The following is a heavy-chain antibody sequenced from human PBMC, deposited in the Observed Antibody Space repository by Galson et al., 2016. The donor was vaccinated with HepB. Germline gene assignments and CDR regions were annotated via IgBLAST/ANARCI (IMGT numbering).Heavy chain of an antibody. J-gene: IGHJ4*02. CDR1: GLTFSSYW. V-gene: IGHV3-74*03. Sequence: SLRLSCAASGLTFSSYWMQWVRQGPGKGLEWVSRINNDGNSIAYADSVKGRFTVSRDNSKKTLFLQLNSLRAEDTATYYCARLSWDYQNYFDYWGQGTLVTVSS. CDR3: ARLSWDYQNYFDY. D-gene: IGHD1-7*01. CDR2: INNDGNSI.